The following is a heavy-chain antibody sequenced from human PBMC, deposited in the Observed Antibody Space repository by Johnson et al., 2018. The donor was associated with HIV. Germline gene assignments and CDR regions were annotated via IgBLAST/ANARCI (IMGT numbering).Heavy chain of an antibody. CDR1: GFTVSSNY. J-gene: IGHJ3*02. CDR2: FYSGGFT. D-gene: IGHD4-17*01. Sequence: VQLVESGGGLVQPGGSLRLSCAASGFTVSSNYMSWVRQAPGTGLEGVSVFYSGGFTYYADSVKGRFTISRDNSKNTLYRQMNSLSAEDTAVYYCARGGYGEVFDIWGQGTMVTVSS. CDR3: ARGGYGEVFDI. V-gene: IGHV3-66*01.